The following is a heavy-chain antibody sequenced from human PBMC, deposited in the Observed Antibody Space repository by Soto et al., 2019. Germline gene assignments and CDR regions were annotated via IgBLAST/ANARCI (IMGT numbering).Heavy chain of an antibody. CDR1: GFTFSSYG. Sequence: QVQLVESGGGVVQPGRSLRLSCAASGFTFSSYGMHWVRQAPGKGLEWVAVIWYDGSNKYYADSVKGRFTISRDNSKNTLYLQMNSLRAEDTAVDYCARERGIRYDFWSGPTPRDYWGQGTLVTVSS. CDR3: ARERGIRYDFWSGPTPRDY. J-gene: IGHJ4*02. V-gene: IGHV3-33*01. CDR2: IWYDGSNK. D-gene: IGHD3-3*01.